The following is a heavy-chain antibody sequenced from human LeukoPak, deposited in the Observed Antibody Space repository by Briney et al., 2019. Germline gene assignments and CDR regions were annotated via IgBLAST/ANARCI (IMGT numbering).Heavy chain of an antibody. CDR2: IYYSGST. J-gene: IGHJ6*03. CDR3: ARWGCSSSSCYYSYYYYMDV. D-gene: IGHD2-2*01. Sequence: PSQTLSLTCTVSGGSISSGDYYWSWIRQPPGKGLEWIGYIYYSGSTNYNPSLKSRVTISVDTSKNQFSLKLRSVTAADTAVYYCARWGCSSSSCYYSYYYYMDVWGRGTTVTVSS. CDR1: GGSISSGDYY. V-gene: IGHV4-30-4*01.